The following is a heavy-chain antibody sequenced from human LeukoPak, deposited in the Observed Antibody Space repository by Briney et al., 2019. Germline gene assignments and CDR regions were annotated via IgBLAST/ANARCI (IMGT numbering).Heavy chain of an antibody. CDR1: GHTFTNYA. D-gene: IGHD2-15*01. V-gene: IGHV1-3*01. Sequence: AASVKVSCKASGHTFTNYAFHWVRQAPGQRLEWLGWINAGNDDTKYSQKFQARVTITRDTSASTVYMELSSLTSDDTAVYYCARERWHCRGNDCYSVYYYGLDVWGQGTTVTVSS. CDR2: INAGNDDT. J-gene: IGHJ6*02. CDR3: ARERWHCRGNDCYSVYYYGLDV.